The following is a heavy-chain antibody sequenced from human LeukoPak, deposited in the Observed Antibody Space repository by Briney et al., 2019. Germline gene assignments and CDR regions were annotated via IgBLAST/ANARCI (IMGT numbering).Heavy chain of an antibody. V-gene: IGHV3-30-3*01. Sequence: RGSLRLSCAASGFTFINFAIHWVRQAPGKGLEWVAVISYDGSSKYYADSVKGRFSISRDNSKNTVYLQMNSLRAEDTAVYSCARENSGSYSPFDSWGQGTLITVSS. CDR3: ARENSGSYSPFDS. CDR1: GFTFINFA. J-gene: IGHJ4*02. D-gene: IGHD1-26*01. CDR2: ISYDGSSK.